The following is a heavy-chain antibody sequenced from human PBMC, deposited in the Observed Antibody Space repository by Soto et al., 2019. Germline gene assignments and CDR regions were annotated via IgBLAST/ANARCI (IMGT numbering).Heavy chain of an antibody. J-gene: IGHJ4*02. CDR1: GFNFSFYA. Sequence: GGSLRLSCASSGFNFSFYAMHWVRQTPGKGLEWVAVISFDGNNIYYADSVRGRFTISRDSSSSMLYLQMNNLKPEDSAIYYCARVGCSSIWCVTQLDNWGQGTLVTVSS. D-gene: IGHD2-2*01. V-gene: IGHV3-30-3*01. CDR3: ARVGCSSIWCVTQLDN. CDR2: ISFDGNNI.